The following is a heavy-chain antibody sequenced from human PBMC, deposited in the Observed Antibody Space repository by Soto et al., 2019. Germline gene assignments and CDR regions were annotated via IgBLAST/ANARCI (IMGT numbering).Heavy chain of an antibody. V-gene: IGHV1-18*04. CDR2: ISAYNGNT. D-gene: IGHD1-20*01. Sequence: AAVKVSCKASGYTFTSYGIIWVRQAPGQGLEWMGWISAYNGNTNYAQKLQGRVTMTTDTSTSTAYMELRSLRSDDTAVYYCARDAGAAGIGPNDYWGQGTLVTVSS. J-gene: IGHJ4*02. CDR1: GYTFTSYG. CDR3: ARDAGAAGIGPNDY.